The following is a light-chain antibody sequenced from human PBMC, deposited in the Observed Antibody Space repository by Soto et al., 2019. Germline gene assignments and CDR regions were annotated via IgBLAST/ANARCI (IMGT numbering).Light chain of an antibody. V-gene: IGLV1-47*02. J-gene: IGLJ1*01. CDR3: AAWDDSLSVYV. CDR2: AND. CDR1: VSNIGTFY. Sequence: QSVLTQPPSTSATPGQGVSISCSGSVSNIGTFYVSWYQHFPGTAPKLLIYANDQRPSGVPDRFSDSKSGTSASLAISGLRSEDEADYYCAAWDDSLSVYVFGTGTTV.